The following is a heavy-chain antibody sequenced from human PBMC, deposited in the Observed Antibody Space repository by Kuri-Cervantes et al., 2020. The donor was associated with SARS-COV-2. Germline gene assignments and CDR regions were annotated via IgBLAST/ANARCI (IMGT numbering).Heavy chain of an antibody. V-gene: IGHV3-21*01. Sequence: GGSLRLSCAASGFTFSSYAMSWVRQAPGKRLEWVSSISSSSSYIYYADSVKGRFTISRDNAKNSLYLQMNSLRAEDTAVYYCASQFTMIVVDEGGYRGQGTLVTVSS. CDR3: ASQFTMIVVDEGGY. D-gene: IGHD3-22*01. CDR1: GFTFSSYA. CDR2: ISSSSSYI. J-gene: IGHJ4*02.